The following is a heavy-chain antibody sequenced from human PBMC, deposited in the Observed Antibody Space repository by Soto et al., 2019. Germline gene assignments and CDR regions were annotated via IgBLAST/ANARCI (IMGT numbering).Heavy chain of an antibody. CDR2: SYNTGAS. CDR1: VRSITGYY. CDR3: ARERAPRTGFDY. V-gene: IGHV4-59*01. D-gene: IGHD7-27*01. Sequence: PSEALSLTCPVSVRSITGYYWSWIRQSPGKGLECIECSYNTGASNYNPSLKTRVTILAYTSKIQSSLTLSSATVADMAVYYCARERAPRTGFDYWGQRTLVTVSS. J-gene: IGHJ4*02.